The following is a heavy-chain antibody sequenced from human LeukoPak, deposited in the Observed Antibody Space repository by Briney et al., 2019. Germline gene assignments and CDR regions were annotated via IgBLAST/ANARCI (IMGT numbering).Heavy chain of an antibody. CDR3: ARAGYYYGSGSYYNSWFDP. J-gene: IGHJ5*02. V-gene: IGHV1-69*05. D-gene: IGHD3-10*01. CDR1: GGTFSSYA. CDR2: IIPIFGTA. Sequence: SVKVSCKASGGTFSSYAISWVRQAPGQGLEWMGGIIPIFGTANYAQKFQGRVTITTDESTSTAYMELSSLRSEDTAVYYCARAGYYYGSGSYYNSWFDPWGQGTLVTVSS.